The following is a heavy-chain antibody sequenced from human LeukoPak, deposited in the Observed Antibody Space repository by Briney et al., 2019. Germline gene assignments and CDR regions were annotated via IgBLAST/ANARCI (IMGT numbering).Heavy chain of an antibody. J-gene: IGHJ6*03. Sequence: GSLRLSCAASGFTFSGYSMNWVRQAPGKGLEWVSSISSSSIYIYYADSVEGRFTVSRDNAKNSLYLQMNSLRAEDTAVFYCARDAQRWLHVYYMDVWGQGTTVTVSS. CDR3: ARDAQRWLHVYYMDV. V-gene: IGHV3-21*01. CDR1: GFTFSGYS. D-gene: IGHD5-24*01. CDR2: ISSSSIYI.